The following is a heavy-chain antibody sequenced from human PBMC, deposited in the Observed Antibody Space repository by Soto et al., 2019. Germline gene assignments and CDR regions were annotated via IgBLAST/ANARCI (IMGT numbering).Heavy chain of an antibody. CDR3: THRLRDTPYNAFDV. Sequence: QITLRKSGPTLVKPTQTLTLTCTFSGFSLSTSGLAVGWIRQPPGKALEWLALIYWDDDQRYRPSLKSRLTITKDTSKNQVVLTMTNMDPLDTATYYCTHRLRDTPYNAFDVWGQGTLVTVSS. CDR1: GFSLSTSGLA. D-gene: IGHD1-1*01. V-gene: IGHV2-5*02. CDR2: IYWDDDQ. J-gene: IGHJ3*01.